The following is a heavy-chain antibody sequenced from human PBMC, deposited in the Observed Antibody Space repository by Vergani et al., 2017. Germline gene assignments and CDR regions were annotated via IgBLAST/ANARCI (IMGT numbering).Heavy chain of an antibody. CDR2: ISNDGSKK. CDR3: AKAGSVTSGSLQYNFYMDV. CDR1: GFTVSSNY. J-gene: IGHJ6*03. V-gene: IGHV3-30*18. D-gene: IGHD3-10*01. Sequence: VQLVESGGGLVQPGGSLRLSCAASGFTVSSNYMSWVRQAPGKGLEWVAVISNDGSKKYYADSVKGRFTISRDNSKNTLDLQMNSLRTQDTAVYYCAKAGSVTSGSLQYNFYMDVWGKGTTVTVS.